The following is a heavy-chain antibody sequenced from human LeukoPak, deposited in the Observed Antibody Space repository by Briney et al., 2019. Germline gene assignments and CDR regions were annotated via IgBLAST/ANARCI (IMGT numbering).Heavy chain of an antibody. J-gene: IGHJ6*03. CDR3: ARDGVGATNYYYYYMDV. CDR1: GYTFTGYY. D-gene: IGHD1-26*01. CDR2: INPNSGGT. V-gene: IGHV1-2*02. Sequence: ASVKVSCKASGYTFTGYYMHWVRQAPGQGLEWMGWINPNSGGTNYAQKFQGRVTMTRDTSISTAYMELSRLRSDDTAVYYCARDGVGATNYYYYYMDVWGKGTTVTVSS.